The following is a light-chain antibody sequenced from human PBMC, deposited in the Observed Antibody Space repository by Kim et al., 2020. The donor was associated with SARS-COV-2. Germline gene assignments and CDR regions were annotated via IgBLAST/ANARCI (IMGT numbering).Light chain of an antibody. Sequence: DIQMTQSPSTLSASVGDRVTITCRASQSISSWLAWYQQKPGKPPKLLIYDASSLESGVPSRFSGSGSGTGFTLTISSLQPDDFATYYCQQYNTYSRTFGQGTKVDIK. V-gene: IGKV1-5*01. CDR3: QQYNTYSRT. CDR1: QSISSW. J-gene: IGKJ1*01. CDR2: DAS.